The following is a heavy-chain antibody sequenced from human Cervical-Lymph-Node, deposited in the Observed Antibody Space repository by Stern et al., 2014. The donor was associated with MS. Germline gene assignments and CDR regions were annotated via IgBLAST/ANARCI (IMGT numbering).Heavy chain of an antibody. V-gene: IGHV3-33*01. Sequence: VHLVESGGGVVQPGTSLRVSCVASGFTFSRYGMHWVRQAPGKGLEWVAVIWYDGNSKYYADSVRGRFTTSRDNSKNTLYLQMNRLSAVDTAVYYCAREGDGGLASYFGRDVWGQGTTVTVSS. CDR1: GFTFSRYG. J-gene: IGHJ6*02. CDR3: AREGDGGLASYFGRDV. D-gene: IGHD3-16*01. CDR2: IWYDGNSK.